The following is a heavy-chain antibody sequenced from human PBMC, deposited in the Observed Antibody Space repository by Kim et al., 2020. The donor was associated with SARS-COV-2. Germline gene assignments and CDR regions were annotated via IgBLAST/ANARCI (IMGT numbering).Heavy chain of an antibody. J-gene: IGHJ4*02. Sequence: QKLHGRVTMPTDTSTNTAYMELRSLRSDDTAVYYCARDGGSSSFRTPVDYWGQGTLVTVSS. D-gene: IGHD6-13*01. V-gene: IGHV1-18*01. CDR3: ARDGGSSSFRTPVDY.